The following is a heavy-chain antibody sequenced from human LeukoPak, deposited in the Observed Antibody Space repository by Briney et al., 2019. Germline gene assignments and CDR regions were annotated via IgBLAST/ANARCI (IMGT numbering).Heavy chain of an antibody. CDR3: AKCYYDSSDYYFGAFDI. D-gene: IGHD3-22*01. CDR1: GFTFSSYG. CDR2: NSDSGVNT. Sequence: GGSLRLPCAASGFTFSSYGMTWVRQAPGKGLEWVSANSDSGVNTYYADSVKGRFTISREHSKSTLYLQMNSLRAEDTAVYYCAKCYYDSSDYYFGAFDIWGQGTMVTVSS. J-gene: IGHJ3*02. V-gene: IGHV3-23*01.